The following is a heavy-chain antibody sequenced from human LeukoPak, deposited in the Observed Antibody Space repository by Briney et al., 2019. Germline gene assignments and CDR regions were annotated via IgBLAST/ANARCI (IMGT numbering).Heavy chain of an antibody. J-gene: IGHJ6*03. CDR2: ISSGSSYI. CDR1: GFTFRKYN. Sequence: GGSLRLSCAASGFTFRKYNMNWVRQAPGKGLEWVSAISSGSSYIYYADSVKGRFTISRDNAKNSLYLQMNSLRAEDTAVYYCAKTGRSGGSCYGLGCYYYMDVWGKGTTVTVSS. D-gene: IGHD2-15*01. CDR3: AKTGRSGGSCYGLGCYYYMDV. V-gene: IGHV3-21*04.